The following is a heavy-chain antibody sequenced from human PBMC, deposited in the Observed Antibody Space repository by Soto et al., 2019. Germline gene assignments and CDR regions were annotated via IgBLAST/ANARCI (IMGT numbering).Heavy chain of an antibody. CDR3: ARGGYCSDGDCLYYFDS. Sequence: QVQLVQSGAEVKKPGASVKVSCKASGDTFTSYDISWVRQATGQGLEWMGRMNPSTGNTDYARKFQGRVTMTRNTSINTAYMELSSLRFEDTAVYYCARGGYCSDGDCLYYFDSWGQGTLVTVSS. CDR2: MNPSTGNT. J-gene: IGHJ4*02. CDR1: GDTFTSYD. V-gene: IGHV1-8*01. D-gene: IGHD2-15*01.